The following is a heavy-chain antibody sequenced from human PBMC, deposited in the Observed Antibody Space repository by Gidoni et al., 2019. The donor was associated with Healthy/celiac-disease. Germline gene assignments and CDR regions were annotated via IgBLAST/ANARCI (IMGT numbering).Heavy chain of an antibody. V-gene: IGHV3-7*01. J-gene: IGHJ4*02. CDR2: IKKDGSEK. CDR3: VRVQQWLVDPLDY. Sequence: EVQLVESGGGLVQPGGSLRLSCAASGFPFSSYWMSWVRQAPWKGLEWVANIKKDGSEKYYVDSVKGRFTISRDNAKNSLYLQMNSLRAEDTAVYYCVRVQQWLVDPLDYWGQGTLVTVSS. CDR1: GFPFSSYW. D-gene: IGHD6-19*01.